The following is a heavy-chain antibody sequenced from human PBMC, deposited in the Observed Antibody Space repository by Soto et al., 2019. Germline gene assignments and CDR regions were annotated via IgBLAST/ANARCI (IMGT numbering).Heavy chain of an antibody. CDR2: TKNKANSYST. CDR3: TREMYSGITTYSSAMDV. J-gene: IGHJ6*02. D-gene: IGHD3-9*01. V-gene: IGHV3-72*01. CDR1: GFTFSDYY. Sequence: EVQLVEAGGGLVQPGGSLRLSCAASGFTFSDYYMDWVRQGPGKGLEWVGRTKNKANSYSTEYAAAVKGRFTISRDVSKNSLYLNMNSLKTEDTAVYYCTREMYSGITTYSSAMDVWGQGTTVNVSS.